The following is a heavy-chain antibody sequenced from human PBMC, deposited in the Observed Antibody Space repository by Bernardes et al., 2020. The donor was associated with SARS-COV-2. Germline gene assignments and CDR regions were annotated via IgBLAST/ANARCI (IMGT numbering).Heavy chain of an antibody. D-gene: IGHD6-19*01. CDR3: ARAPPEAVAGMGLFDS. V-gene: IGHV4-39*01. J-gene: IGHJ4*02. CDR1: GGSISSSSYY. Sequence: SEPLSLTCTVSGGSISSSSYYWGWIRQPPGKGLEWIGTIYYTGSTYYNPSLKSRVTISVDTSKNQFSLRLTSVTAADTSVYYCARAPPEAVAGMGLFDSWGQGTLVTVSS. CDR2: IYYTGST.